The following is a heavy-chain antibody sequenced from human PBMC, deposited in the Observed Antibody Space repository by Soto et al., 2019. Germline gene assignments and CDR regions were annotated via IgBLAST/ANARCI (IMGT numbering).Heavy chain of an antibody. D-gene: IGHD6-19*01. J-gene: IGHJ4*02. CDR3: ARIAVAGTRFDY. CDR2: IYHSGST. CDR1: GGSSAGSGGC. V-gene: IGHV4-39*07. Sequence: LEPLCLRWTVAGGSSAGSGGCWGWIRQPPGKGLEWIGSIYHSGSTNYNPSLKSRVTISVDKSKNQFSLKLSSVTAADTAVYYCARIAVAGTRFDYWGQGTLVTVSS.